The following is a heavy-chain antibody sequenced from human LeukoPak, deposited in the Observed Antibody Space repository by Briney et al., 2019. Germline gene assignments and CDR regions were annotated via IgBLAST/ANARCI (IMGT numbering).Heavy chain of an antibody. D-gene: IGHD1-26*01. CDR2: SRNKANSYTT. V-gene: IGHV3-72*01. CDR1: GFTFSDHY. Sequence: GGALRLSCVASGFTFSDHYMDWVRQTPGKGLEWVGRSRNKANSYTTEYAASVKGRFSISRDDSKNSLFLHMNSLKTDDTAVYYCTRASLSGSYFFYWGQGALVTVSS. J-gene: IGHJ4*02. CDR3: TRASLSGSYFFY.